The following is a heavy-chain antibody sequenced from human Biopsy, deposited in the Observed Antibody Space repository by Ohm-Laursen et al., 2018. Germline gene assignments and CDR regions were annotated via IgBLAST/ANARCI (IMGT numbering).Heavy chain of an antibody. D-gene: IGHD3-22*01. Sequence: GTLSLTCSVSGVSISSYFWSWIRQPLGTGLEWIGYVYYSGNNKYNPSLKSRVIISGDMSKNQFSLKLSSVTAADTAMYYCAAYYYDSSGYFYAFHYWGQGTLVTVSS. CDR2: VYYSGNN. V-gene: IGHV4-59*08. J-gene: IGHJ4*02. CDR3: AAYYYDSSGYFYAFHY. CDR1: GVSISSYF.